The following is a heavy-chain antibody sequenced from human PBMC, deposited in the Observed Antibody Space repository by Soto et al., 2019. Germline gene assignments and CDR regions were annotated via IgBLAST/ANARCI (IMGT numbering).Heavy chain of an antibody. J-gene: IGHJ4*02. CDR3: ASAPPYYGISGYLEV. Sequence: QVQLVQSGAEVKKTGASVKVSCEAPGHYFSGYYMYWVRQAPGHGLEWMGWINLNSGGTNYAQKFQGRVTMTRDTSITTGYMDLRGLTFDDTAVYYCASAPPYYGISGYLEVWGLGTLVTVSS. V-gene: IGHV1-2*02. D-gene: IGHD3-22*01. CDR2: INLNSGGT. CDR1: GHYFSGYY.